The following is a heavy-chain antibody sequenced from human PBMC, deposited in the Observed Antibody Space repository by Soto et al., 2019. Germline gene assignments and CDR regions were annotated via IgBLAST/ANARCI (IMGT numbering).Heavy chain of an antibody. CDR3: AGAGTYYDFWSGYYTSDYYYYYGMDD. Sequence: ASVKVSCKASGYTFTSYDINWVRQATGQGLEWMGWMNPNSGNTGYAQKFQGRVTMTRNTSISTAYMELSSLRSEDTAVYYCAGAGTYYDFWSGYYTSDYYYYYGMDDWGQGTTVTVSS. CDR2: MNPNSGNT. D-gene: IGHD3-3*01. CDR1: GYTFTSYD. J-gene: IGHJ6*02. V-gene: IGHV1-8*01.